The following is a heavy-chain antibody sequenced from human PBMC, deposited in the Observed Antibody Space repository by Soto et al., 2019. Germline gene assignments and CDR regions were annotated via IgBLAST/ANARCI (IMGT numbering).Heavy chain of an antibody. D-gene: IGHD6-6*01. CDR3: AKVTIAARREGRAFDI. Sequence: GGSLRLSCAASGFTFDDYAMHWVRQAPGKGLEWVSGISWNSGIIGYADSVKGRFTISRDNAKNSLYLQMNSLRAEDTALYYCAKVTIAARREGRAFDIWGQGTMVTVSS. CDR2: ISWNSGII. CDR1: GFTFDDYA. J-gene: IGHJ3*02. V-gene: IGHV3-9*01.